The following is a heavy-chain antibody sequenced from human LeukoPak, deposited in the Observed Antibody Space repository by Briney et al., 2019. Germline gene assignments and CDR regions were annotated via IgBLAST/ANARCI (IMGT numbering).Heavy chain of an antibody. CDR3: ARDGYDSI. V-gene: IGHV3-7*01. CDR2: IRRDGGEK. J-gene: IGHJ4*02. Sequence: PGGSLRLSCAASGFSFSDYWMSWVRQAPGKGLEWVANIRRDGGEKHYVDSVKGRFTISRDNAKNSLYLQMNSLRAEYTAVYYCARDGYDSIWGQGTRATVSS. CDR1: GFSFSDYW. D-gene: IGHD3-22*01.